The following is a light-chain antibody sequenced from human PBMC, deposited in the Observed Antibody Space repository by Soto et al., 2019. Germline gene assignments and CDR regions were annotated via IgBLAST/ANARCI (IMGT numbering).Light chain of an antibody. Sequence: SYELTQPPSVSVAPEKTARLTCGGDNIGSKRVHWYRQKPGQTPVLVIYYDSDRPSGIPERFSGSNSGNTATLTINRVEAGDEADYYCQVWDITTDHYVFGTGTKLTVL. CDR2: YDS. CDR3: QVWDITTDHYV. CDR1: NIGSKR. J-gene: IGLJ1*01. V-gene: IGLV3-21*04.